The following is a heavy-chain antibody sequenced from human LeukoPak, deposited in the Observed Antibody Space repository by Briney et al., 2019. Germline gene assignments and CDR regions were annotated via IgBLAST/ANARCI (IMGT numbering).Heavy chain of an antibody. J-gene: IGHJ5*01. V-gene: IGHV3-11*01. CDR2: ISGRSFSI. CDR1: GFAFNESY. CDR3: ARGKRRFDS. Sequence: PGGSLRLSCAASGFAFNESYMTWIRQAPGKGLEWVGYISGRSFSIYYADSVQGRFTISRDNPTNSLFLHMSSLRADDTAAYFCARGKRRFDSWGQGTLVTVSS.